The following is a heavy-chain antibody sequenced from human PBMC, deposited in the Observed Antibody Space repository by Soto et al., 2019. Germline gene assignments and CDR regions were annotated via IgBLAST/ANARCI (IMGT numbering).Heavy chain of an antibody. CDR2: TYYRSNWYN. Sequence: PSQTLXLTCAISWDIFSSNSAACNCIMQSPSRVLEWLGRTYYRSNWYNDYAVSVKSRITINPDTSKNQFSLQLNSVTPEDTAVYSCATSTEVVFDIWGQGTMVTVSS. CDR3: ATSTEVVFDI. D-gene: IGHD2-15*01. J-gene: IGHJ3*02. V-gene: IGHV6-1*01. CDR1: WDIFSSNSAA.